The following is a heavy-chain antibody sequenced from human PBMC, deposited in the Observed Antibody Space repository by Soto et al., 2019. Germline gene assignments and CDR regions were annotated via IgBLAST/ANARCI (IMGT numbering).Heavy chain of an antibody. J-gene: IGHJ6*02. CDR2: ISWNSGSI. V-gene: IGHV3-9*01. CDR1: GFTFDDYA. D-gene: IGHD1-7*01. Sequence: PGGSLRLSCAASGFTFDDYAMHWVRQAPGKGLEWVSGISWNSGSIGYADSVKGRFTISRDNAKNSLYLQMNSLRAEDTALYYCAKVWLDGTTSYYYGMDVWGQGTTVTVSS. CDR3: AKVWLDGTTSYYYGMDV.